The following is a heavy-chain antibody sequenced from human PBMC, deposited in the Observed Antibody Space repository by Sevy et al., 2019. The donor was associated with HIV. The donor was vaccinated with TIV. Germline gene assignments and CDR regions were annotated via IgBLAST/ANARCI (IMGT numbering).Heavy chain of an antibody. CDR3: TTDLEYQLERYYFNY. CDR2: IKSKTNGGTT. Sequence: GGCLRLSCAASEFIFTNAWMSWVRQAPGKGLEWVGRIKSKTNGGTTDYTAPVEGRFTISRDDSKKTLYLQMNSLKTEDTAVYYCTTDLEYQLERYYFNYWGQGTLVTVSS. CDR1: EFIFTNAW. J-gene: IGHJ4*02. V-gene: IGHV3-15*01. D-gene: IGHD2-2*01.